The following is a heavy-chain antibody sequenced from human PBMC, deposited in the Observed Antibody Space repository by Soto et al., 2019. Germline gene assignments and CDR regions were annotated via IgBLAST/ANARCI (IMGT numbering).Heavy chain of an antibody. V-gene: IGHV3-30*18. Sequence: GGSLRLSCAASGFTFSSYGMHWVRQAPGKGLEWVAVISYDGSNKYYADSVKGRFTISRDNSKNTLYLQMNSLRAEDTAVYYCAKDSFGYGGYPIASDYWGQGTLITVSS. D-gene: IGHD5-12*01. CDR3: AKDSFGYGGYPIASDY. J-gene: IGHJ4*02. CDR2: ISYDGSNK. CDR1: GFTFSSYG.